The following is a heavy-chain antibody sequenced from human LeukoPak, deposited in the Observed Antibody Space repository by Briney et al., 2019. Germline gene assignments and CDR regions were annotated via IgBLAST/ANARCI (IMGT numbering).Heavy chain of an antibody. J-gene: IGHJ4*02. V-gene: IGHV3-30*02. D-gene: IGHD5-12*01. Sequence: SGRCLRLSCAASGFIFSVYGMHWVRQAPGKGLEWLTFIKSDGTTNYRDSVRGRFTISKDNPTNTLYLQMNRLRAEDTAVYYCAKGGYDHPYYFENWGQGNLVSVSS. CDR1: GFIFSVYG. CDR2: IKSDGTTN. CDR3: AKGGYDHPYYFEN.